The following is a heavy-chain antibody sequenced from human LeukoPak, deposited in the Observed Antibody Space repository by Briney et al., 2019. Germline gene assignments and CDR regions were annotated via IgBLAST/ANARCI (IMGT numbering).Heavy chain of an antibody. J-gene: IGHJ4*02. CDR1: GGSFSGYY. V-gene: IGHV4-34*01. Sequence: SETLSLTCAVYGGSFSGYYWSWIRQPPGKGQEWIGEINHSGSTNYNPSLKSRVTISVDTSKNQFSLKLSSVTAADTAVYYCARGLRIAARTYWGQGTLVTVSS. CDR2: INHSGST. D-gene: IGHD6-6*01. CDR3: ARGLRIAARTY.